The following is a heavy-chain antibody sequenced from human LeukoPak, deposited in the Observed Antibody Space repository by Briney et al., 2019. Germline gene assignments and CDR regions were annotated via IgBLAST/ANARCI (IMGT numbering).Heavy chain of an antibody. V-gene: IGHV1-46*01. D-gene: IGHD2-15*01. CDR1: GYTFTSYY. CDR2: INPSGGST. CDR3: AREDGGVVVVVAATNDAFDI. Sequence: ASVKVSCKASGYTFTSYYMHWVRQAPGKGLEWMGIINPSGGSTSYAQKFQGRVTMTRDTSTSTVYMELSSLRSEDTAVYYCAREDGGVVVVVAATNDAFDIWGQGTMVTVSS. J-gene: IGHJ3*02.